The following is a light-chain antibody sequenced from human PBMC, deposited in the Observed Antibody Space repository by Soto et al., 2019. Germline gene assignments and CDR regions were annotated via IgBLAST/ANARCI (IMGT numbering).Light chain of an antibody. CDR3: QQYGSSVT. CDR2: GAS. V-gene: IGKV3-20*01. Sequence: EIVLTQSPGTLSLSPGERATLSCRASQSVSSSFLAWYQQKPGQAPRLLIYGASSRATGIPDWFSGSGSGTDFTLTISRLEPEDFAVYYCQQYGSSVTFGGGTKVEIK. J-gene: IGKJ4*01. CDR1: QSVSSSF.